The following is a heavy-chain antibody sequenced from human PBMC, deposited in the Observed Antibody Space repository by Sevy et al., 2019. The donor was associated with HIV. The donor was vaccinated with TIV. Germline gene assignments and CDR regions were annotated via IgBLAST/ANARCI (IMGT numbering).Heavy chain of an antibody. CDR1: GFTFNNYN. CDR3: ARSGGSYDYGMDV. J-gene: IGHJ6*02. Sequence: GGSLRLSCATSGFTFNNYNMNWVRQAPGKGLEWVSSVSGSSNYIYYAESVKGRFIISRDNTKNTLYLQMNSLRVDDTAVYYCARSGGSYDYGMDVWGQGTTVTVSS. D-gene: IGHD1-26*01. CDR2: VSGSSNYI. V-gene: IGHV3-21*06.